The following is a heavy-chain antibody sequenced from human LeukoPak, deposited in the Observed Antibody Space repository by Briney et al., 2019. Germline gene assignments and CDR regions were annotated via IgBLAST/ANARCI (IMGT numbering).Heavy chain of an antibody. CDR3: ARDDSSTDRSGSYFVLLDY. CDR1: VFTLRIYC. D-gene: IGHD3-3*01. J-gene: IGHJ4*02. Sequence: GRTLRLSRAVSVFTLRIYCMICVRHAPGKGLECVDNIKRDGSDKNYADSVKGRFTISRDNAKNTLYLQMDSLRAEDTDLYNCARDDSSTDRSGSYFVLLDYWGQGTVVTVSS. CDR2: IKRDGSDK. V-gene: IGHV3-7*04.